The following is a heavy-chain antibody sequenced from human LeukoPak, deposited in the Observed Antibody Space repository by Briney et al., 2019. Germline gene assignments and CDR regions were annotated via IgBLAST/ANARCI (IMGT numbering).Heavy chain of an antibody. D-gene: IGHD2-8*01. Sequence: SETLSLTCAVSGGSISSGGYSWSWIRQPPGTGLEWIGYIYYSGSTYYNPSLKSRVTISVDTSKNQFSLKLSSVTAADTAVYYCARDRMVYAENLYYYYYMDVWGKGTTVTVSS. V-gene: IGHV4-30-4*07. CDR2: IYYSGST. J-gene: IGHJ6*03. CDR1: GGSISSGGYS. CDR3: ARDRMVYAENLYYYYYMDV.